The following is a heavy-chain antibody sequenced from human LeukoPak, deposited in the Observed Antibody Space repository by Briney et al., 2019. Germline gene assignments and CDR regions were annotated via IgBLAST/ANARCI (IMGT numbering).Heavy chain of an antibody. CDR2: IYYAGRT. CDR3: ARAWGFVDY. V-gene: IGHV4-59*01. D-gene: IGHD7-27*01. CDR1: GGSLNNSY. Sequence: PSETLSLTCNVSGGSLNNSYWSWIRQPPGKGLEWLGSIYYAGRTNYNPSFKSRVTVSVDTSKNQFSLKLTSVTAADTAVYYCARAWGFVDYWGQGTLVTVSS. J-gene: IGHJ4*02.